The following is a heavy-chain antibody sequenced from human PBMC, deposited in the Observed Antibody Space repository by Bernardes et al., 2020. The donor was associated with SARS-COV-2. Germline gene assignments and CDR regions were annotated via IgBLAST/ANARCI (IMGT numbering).Heavy chain of an antibody. V-gene: IGHV4-59*08. CDR2: IYYSGST. CDR1: GGSISSYY. D-gene: IGHD2-2*02. CDR3: ARRSYIRGVVPAAIPVIWYFDL. Sequence: LSLTCTVSGGSISSYYWSWIRQPPGKGLEWIGYIYYSGSTNYNPSLKSRVTISVDTSKNQFSLKLSSVTAADTAVYYCARRSYIRGVVPAAIPVIWYFDLWGRGTLVTVSS. J-gene: IGHJ2*01.